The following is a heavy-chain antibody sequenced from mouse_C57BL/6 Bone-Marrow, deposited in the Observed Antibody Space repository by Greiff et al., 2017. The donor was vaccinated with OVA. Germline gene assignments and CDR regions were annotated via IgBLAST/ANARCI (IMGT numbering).Heavy chain of an antibody. D-gene: IGHD2-5*01. CDR2: INPNNGGT. J-gene: IGHJ2*01. CDR3: ARRDSNYEGYFDY. CDR1: GYTFTDYN. V-gene: IGHV1-18*01. Sequence: EVQLQQSGPELVKPGASVKIPCKASGYTFTDYNMDWVKQSHGKSLEWIGDINPNNGGTIYNQKFKGKATLTVDKSSSTAYMELRSLTSEDTAVYYCARRDSNYEGYFDYWGQGTTLTVSS.